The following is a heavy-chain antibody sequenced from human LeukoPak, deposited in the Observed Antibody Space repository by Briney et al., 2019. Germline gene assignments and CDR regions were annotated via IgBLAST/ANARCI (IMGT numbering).Heavy chain of an antibody. J-gene: IGHJ5*02. CDR1: GFTFSSYS. V-gene: IGHV3-23*01. CDR3: AKASVAIPQYCNS. Sequence: GGSLRLSCAASGFTFSSYSMNWVRQAPGKGLEWVSTISGTGSSTYYADSAKGRFTISRDNSKDTLFLQLNSLTAADTAMYFCAKASVAIPQYCNSWGQGTLVTVSS. CDR2: ISGTGSST. D-gene: IGHD2-2*02.